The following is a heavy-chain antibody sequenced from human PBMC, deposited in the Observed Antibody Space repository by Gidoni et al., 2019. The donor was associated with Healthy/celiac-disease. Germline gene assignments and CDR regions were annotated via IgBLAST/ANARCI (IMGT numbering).Heavy chain of an antibody. Sequence: EVQLVESGGGLVQPGGSLRLSCAASGFPFSIYAISWVRQAPGKGLEWVSAISGSGGSTYYADSVKGRFTISRDNSKNTLYLQMNSLRAEDTAVYYCAKDLGWFGEITEYYFDYWGQGTLITVSS. V-gene: IGHV3-23*04. CDR1: GFPFSIYA. CDR3: AKDLGWFGEITEYYFDY. J-gene: IGHJ4*02. D-gene: IGHD3-10*01. CDR2: ISGSGGST.